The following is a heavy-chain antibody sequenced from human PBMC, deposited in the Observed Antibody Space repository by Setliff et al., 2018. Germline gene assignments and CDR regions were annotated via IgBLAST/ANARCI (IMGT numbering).Heavy chain of an antibody. CDR3: GSRPEYGMDV. CDR2: ISTSGVST. V-gene: IGHV3-23*01. J-gene: IGHJ6*02. Sequence: GGSLRLSCAASGFTFSSYAMSWVRQAPGKGLEWVSTISTSGVSTYYADSVKGRFTISRDNSKNTLYLQMNTLRAEDTAVYYCGSRPEYGMDVWGQGTTVTSP. CDR1: GFTFSSYA.